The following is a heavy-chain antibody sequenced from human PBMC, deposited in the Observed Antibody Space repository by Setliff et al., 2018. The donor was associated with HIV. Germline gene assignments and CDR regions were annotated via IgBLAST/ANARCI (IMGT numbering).Heavy chain of an antibody. J-gene: IGHJ3*02. V-gene: IGHV1-8*02. CDR2: MNPNSGNT. Sequence: VSCKASGYTFTSYDINWVRQATGQGLEWMGWMNPNSGNTGYAQKFQGRVTMTRNTSISTAYMELSSLRSEDTAVYYCARGGQQLDLLAFDIWGQGTMVTVSS. CDR1: GYTFTSYD. CDR3: ARGGQQLDLLAFDI. D-gene: IGHD6-13*01.